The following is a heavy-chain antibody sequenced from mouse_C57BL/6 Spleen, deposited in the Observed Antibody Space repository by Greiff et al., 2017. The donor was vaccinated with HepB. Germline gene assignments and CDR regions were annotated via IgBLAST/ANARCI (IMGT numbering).Heavy chain of an antibody. CDR3: ARRMGNYVGYFDY. CDR2: IDPSDSYT. Sequence: QVHVKQPGAELVMPGASVKLSCKASGYTFTSYWMHWVKQRPGQGLEWIGEIDPSDSYTNYNQKFKGKSTLTVDKSSSTAYMQLSSLTSEDSAVYYCARRMGNYVGYFDYWGQGTTLTVSS. CDR1: GYTFTSYW. J-gene: IGHJ2*01. V-gene: IGHV1-69*01. D-gene: IGHD2-1*01.